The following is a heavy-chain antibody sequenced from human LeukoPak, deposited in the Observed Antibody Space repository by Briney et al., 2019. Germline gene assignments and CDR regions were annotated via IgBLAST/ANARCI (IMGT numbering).Heavy chain of an antibody. CDR2: ISGSGGST. V-gene: IGHV3-23*01. CDR3: VGKYYDILTGYSRFDP. D-gene: IGHD3-9*01. CDR1: GFTFSSYA. Sequence: GGSLRLSCAASGFTFSSYAMSWVRQAPGKGLEWVSAISGSGGSTYYADSVKGRFTTSRDNSKNTLYLQMNSLRAEDTAVYYCVGKYYDILTGYSRFDPWGQGTLVTVSS. J-gene: IGHJ5*02.